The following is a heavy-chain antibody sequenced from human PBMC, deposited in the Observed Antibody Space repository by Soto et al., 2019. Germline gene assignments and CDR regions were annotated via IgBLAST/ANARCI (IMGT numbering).Heavy chain of an antibody. Sequence: SETLSLTCAAYGGSFSGYYWSWIRQPRGKGLERIRDIQHSGIPNYHPPLKSRVTISVAPYKNQFSLTLSSVTAADTAVYSCARGGWDPPQPPSGMGVSRQGTTVTESS. CDR1: GGSFSGYY. J-gene: IGHJ6*01. V-gene: IGHV4-34*01. CDR2: IQHSGIP. CDR3: ARGGWDPPQPPSGMGV. D-gene: IGHD1-26*01.